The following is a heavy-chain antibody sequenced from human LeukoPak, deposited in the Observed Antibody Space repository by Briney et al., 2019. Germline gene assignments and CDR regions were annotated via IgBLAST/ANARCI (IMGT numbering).Heavy chain of an antibody. J-gene: IGHJ4*02. CDR2: INSDGSSI. D-gene: IGHD5-12*01. CDR1: GFTFSSYW. CDR3: AREGRVSGYDFDC. Sequence: GGSLRLSCAASGFTFSSYWMHWVRQAPGKGLVWVSRINSDGSSITYADSVKGRFTISRNNAKNTLYLQMNSLRVEDTAVYYCAREGRVSGYDFDCWGQGTLVTVSS. V-gene: IGHV3-74*03.